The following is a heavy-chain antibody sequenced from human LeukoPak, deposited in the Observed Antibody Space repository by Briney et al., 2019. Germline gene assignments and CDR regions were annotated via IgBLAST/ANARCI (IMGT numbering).Heavy chain of an antibody. J-gene: IGHJ4*02. V-gene: IGHV3-23*01. Sequence: GGSLRLSCAASGFTFSSYAMSWVRQAPGKGLEWGSGISDSGGSTDYADSVKGRFTISRDNSKNTLYLQMSSLRAEDTAVYYCAKDVYSSSWYFFDYWGQGTLVTVSS. CDR2: ISDSGGST. CDR1: GFTFSSYA. D-gene: IGHD3-22*01. CDR3: AKDVYSSSWYFFDY.